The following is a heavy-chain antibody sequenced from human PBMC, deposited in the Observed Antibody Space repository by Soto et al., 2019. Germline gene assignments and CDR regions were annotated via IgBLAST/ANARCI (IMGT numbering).Heavy chain of an antibody. CDR2: ISAYSGNT. V-gene: IGHV1-18*01. CDR1: GYTFTIYG. CDR3: ARGLGSSNYGYYYYYYMDV. J-gene: IGHJ6*03. D-gene: IGHD4-4*01. Sequence: ASVKVSCKASGYTFTIYGISWGRQAPRQGLEWMGWISAYSGNTNYAQKLQGRVTMTTDTSTSTAYMELRSLRSDDTAVYYCARGLGSSNYGYYYYYYMDVWGKGTTVTVSS.